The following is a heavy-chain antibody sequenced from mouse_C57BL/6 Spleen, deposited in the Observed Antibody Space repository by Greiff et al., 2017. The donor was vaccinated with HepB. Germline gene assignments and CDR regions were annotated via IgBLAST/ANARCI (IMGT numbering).Heavy chain of an antibody. CDR2: IYPGDGDT. CDR3: ARGGVDTPFAY. D-gene: IGHD1-1*02. CDR1: GYAFSSSW. J-gene: IGHJ3*01. Sequence: VQLQQSGPELVKPGASVKISCKASGYAFSSSWMNWVKQRPGKGLEWIGRIYPGDGDTNYNGKFKGKATLTADKSSSTAYMQLSSLTSEDSAVYFCARGGVDTPFAYWGQGTLVTVSA. V-gene: IGHV1-82*01.